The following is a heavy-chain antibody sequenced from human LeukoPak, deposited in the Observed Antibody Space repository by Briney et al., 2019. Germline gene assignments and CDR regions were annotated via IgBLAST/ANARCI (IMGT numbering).Heavy chain of an antibody. Sequence: ASVTVSCKASGYTFTSYAMHWVRQAPGQRLEWMGWINAGNGNTKYSQKFQGRVTITRDTSASTAYMELSSLRSEDTAVYYCARDYYGSGSYYLYGMDVWGKGTTVTVSS. CDR2: INAGNGNT. CDR3: ARDYYGSGSYYLYGMDV. D-gene: IGHD3-10*01. V-gene: IGHV1-3*01. CDR1: GYTFTSYA. J-gene: IGHJ6*04.